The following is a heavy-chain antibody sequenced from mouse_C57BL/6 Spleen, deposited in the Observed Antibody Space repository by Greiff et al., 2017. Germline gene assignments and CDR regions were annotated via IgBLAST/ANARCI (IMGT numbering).Heavy chain of an antibody. CDR3: ARSGVQWYFDV. J-gene: IGHJ1*03. CDR1: GYAFTNYL. V-gene: IGHV1-54*01. CDR2: INPGSGGT. Sequence: QVQLQQSGAELVRPGTSVKVSCKASGYAFTNYLIEWVKQRPGQGLEWIGVINPGSGGTNYNEKFKGKATLTADKSSSTAYMQRSSLTSEASAVYFCARSGVQWYFDVWGTGTTVTVSS. D-gene: IGHD2-14*01.